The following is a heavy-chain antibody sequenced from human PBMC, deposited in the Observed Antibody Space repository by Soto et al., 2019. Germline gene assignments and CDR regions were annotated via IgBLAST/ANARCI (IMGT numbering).Heavy chain of an antibody. J-gene: IGHJ6*02. CDR1: GYNFATYW. Sequence: GESLKISCKGSGYNFATYWIAWVRQMPGKGLEWMGVIYVGDSDARYSPSFQGQVTISADRSITTAYLQWRSLKASDTAIYYCARGSRTGYTYGQYYYYSGMEVWGQGTTVTVAS. CDR2: IYVGDSDA. V-gene: IGHV5-51*01. CDR3: ARGSRTGYTYGQYYYYSGMEV. D-gene: IGHD5-18*01.